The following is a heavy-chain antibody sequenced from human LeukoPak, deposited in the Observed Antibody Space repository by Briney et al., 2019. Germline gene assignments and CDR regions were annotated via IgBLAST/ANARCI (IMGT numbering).Heavy chain of an antibody. V-gene: IGHV4-39*07. CDR2: IYYTGST. Sequence: PSETLSLTCTVSRGSVSSSTYYWSWFRQPPGKGLEWIASIYYTGSTYYNPSLKSRVTISLDMSKNEFFLTMTSVTAADTAVYFCTAEKNGSPHYWGQGTQVTVSS. CDR3: TAEKNGSPHY. CDR1: RGSVSSSTYY. J-gene: IGHJ4*02. D-gene: IGHD2-8*01.